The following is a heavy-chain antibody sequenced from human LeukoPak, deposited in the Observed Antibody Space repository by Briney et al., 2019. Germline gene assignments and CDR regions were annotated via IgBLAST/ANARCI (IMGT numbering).Heavy chain of an antibody. CDR1: GLTVSSNY. CDR2: IYSGGST. J-gene: IGHJ4*02. Sequence: GGSLGLSWAASGLTVSSNYMSWVRQPPGKGLEWVSVIYSGGSTYYADSVKGRFTISRDNSKNTLYLQMNSLRAEDTAVYYCARDRNYWGQGTLVTVSS. V-gene: IGHV3-53*01. CDR3: ARDRNY.